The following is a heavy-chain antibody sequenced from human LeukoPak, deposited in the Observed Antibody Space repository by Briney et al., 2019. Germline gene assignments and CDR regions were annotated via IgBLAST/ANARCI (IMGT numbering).Heavy chain of an antibody. J-gene: IGHJ4*02. Sequence: GGSLRLSCAASGFTFDDYAMHWVRQAPGKGLEWVSGISWNSGSIGYADSVKGRFTISRDNAKNSLYLQMNSLRAEDTALYYCARDPTDWFFDYWGQGTLVTVSS. CDR2: ISWNSGSI. CDR3: ARDPTDWFFDY. CDR1: GFTFDDYA. V-gene: IGHV3-9*01. D-gene: IGHD3-9*01.